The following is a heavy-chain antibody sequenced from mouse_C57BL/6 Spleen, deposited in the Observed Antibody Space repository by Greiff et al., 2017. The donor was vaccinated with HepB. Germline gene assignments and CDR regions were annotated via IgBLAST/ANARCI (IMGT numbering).Heavy chain of an antibody. D-gene: IGHD1-1*01. V-gene: IGHV2-9-1*01. CDR2: IWTGGGT. Sequence: VKLLESGPGLVVPSQSLSITCTVSGFSLTSYAIRWVRQPPGKGLEWLGAIWTGGGTNYNSALNSRLTISKDNSKSQVFLKMNSLQTDDTARYYCARIDYYGSREEYFDDWGTGTTVTVSS. J-gene: IGHJ1*03. CDR1: GFSLTSYA. CDR3: ARIDYYGSREEYFDD.